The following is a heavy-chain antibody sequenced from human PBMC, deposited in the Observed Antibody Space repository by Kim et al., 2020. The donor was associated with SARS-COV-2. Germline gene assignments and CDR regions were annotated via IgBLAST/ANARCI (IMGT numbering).Heavy chain of an antibody. D-gene: IGHD3-22*01. CDR2: ISSSSSTI. Sequence: GGSLRLSCAASGFTFSSYSMNWVRQAPGKGLEWVSYISSSSSTIYYADSVKGRFTISRDNAKNSLYLQMNSLRDEDTAVYYCARDQPHYYDSSGYAFDIWGQGKMVTVSS. CDR3: ARDQPHYYDSSGYAFDI. J-gene: IGHJ3*02. CDR1: GFTFSSYS. V-gene: IGHV3-48*02.